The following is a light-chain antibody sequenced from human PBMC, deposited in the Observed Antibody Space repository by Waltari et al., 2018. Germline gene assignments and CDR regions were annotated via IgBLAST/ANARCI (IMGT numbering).Light chain of an antibody. Sequence: DIQMTQSPPSLSASVGDRVTITCRASQSISIYLNWYQQKSGKAPNLLIYGASSLQSGVPSRFSGSGSGTDFTLTISSLQPEDFATYYCQQSYSIPLTFGGGTKVEIK. V-gene: IGKV1-39*01. CDR2: GAS. J-gene: IGKJ4*01. CDR1: QSISIY. CDR3: QQSYSIPLT.